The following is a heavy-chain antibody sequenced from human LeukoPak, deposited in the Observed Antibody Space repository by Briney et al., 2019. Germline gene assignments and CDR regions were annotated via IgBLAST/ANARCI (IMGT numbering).Heavy chain of an antibody. CDR1: GGSISSSSYC. CDR2: IFYSVST. V-gene: IGHV4-39*01. J-gene: IGHJ4*02. CDR3: ARQHRSWRYYFDY. D-gene: IGHD6-13*01. Sequence: SETLSLTCTVSGGSISSSSYCWGWIRQPPGRGLEWIGSIFYSVSTYYNPSLKSRVTISVDTSKNQFSLKLSSVTTADTAVYYCARQHRSWRYYFDYWGQGTLVTVSS.